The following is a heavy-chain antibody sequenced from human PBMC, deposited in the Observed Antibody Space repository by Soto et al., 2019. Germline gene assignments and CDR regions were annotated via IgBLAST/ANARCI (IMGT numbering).Heavy chain of an antibody. Sequence: QVHLVQSGAEVKKPGASVKVSCQASGYAFTTYVITWVRQAPGQGLEWMGWNSAHNGNTNYAQKPQGRLTVTRDTSTSTAYMELRSLRSDDTAVYYCARGRYGDYWGQGALVTVSS. J-gene: IGHJ4*02. CDR3: ARGRYGDY. D-gene: IGHD1-1*01. CDR1: GYAFTTYV. V-gene: IGHV1-18*01. CDR2: NSAHNGNT.